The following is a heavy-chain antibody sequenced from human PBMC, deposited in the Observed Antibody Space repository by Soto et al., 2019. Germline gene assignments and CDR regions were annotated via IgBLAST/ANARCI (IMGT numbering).Heavy chain of an antibody. CDR3: ARTSGYCSGGSCPNYYYYYGMDV. J-gene: IGHJ6*02. CDR1: GGSFSGYY. D-gene: IGHD2-15*01. CDR2: INHSGST. Sequence: PSETLSLTCAVYGGSFSGYYWSWIRQPPGKGLEWIGEINHSGSTNYNPSLKSRVTISVDTSKNQLSLKLSSVTAADTAVYYCARTSGYCSGGSCPNYYYYYGMDVWGQGTTVT. V-gene: IGHV4-34*01.